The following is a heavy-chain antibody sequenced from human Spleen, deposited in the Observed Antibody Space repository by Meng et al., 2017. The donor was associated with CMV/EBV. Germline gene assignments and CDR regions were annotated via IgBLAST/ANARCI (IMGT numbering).Heavy chain of an antibody. V-gene: IGHV4-34*01. CDR3: ARHRDYGGNIDS. CDR2: INDSGGT. D-gene: IGHD4-23*01. J-gene: IGHJ4*02. CDR1: GGSFSEYF. Sequence: CAVNGGSFSEYFWIWIRQPPGKGLEWIGEINDSGGTRYNPSLESRLTISVDTSKNRFSLKLTSVTAADTAVYYCARHRDYGGNIDSWGQGTLVIVSS.